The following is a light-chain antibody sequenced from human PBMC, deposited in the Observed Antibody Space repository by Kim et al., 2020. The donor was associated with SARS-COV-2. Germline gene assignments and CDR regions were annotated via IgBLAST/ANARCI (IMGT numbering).Light chain of an antibody. CDR2: GAS. J-gene: IGKJ1*01. CDR1: QSGKPNF. V-gene: IGKV3-20*01. CDR3: QRDGGSSWT. Sequence: SPGDSAPPSPRACQSGKPNFLVGYQQKPGHAPSLLIYGASTGATGVPDRVSGSGSGTDFTLTLSRLGPEDFAVYYCQRDGGSSWTFGQGTKMDIK.